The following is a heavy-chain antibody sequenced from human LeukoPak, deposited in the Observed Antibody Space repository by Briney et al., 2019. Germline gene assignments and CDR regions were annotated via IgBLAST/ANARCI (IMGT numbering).Heavy chain of an antibody. V-gene: IGHV5-51*01. D-gene: IGHD5-12*01. J-gene: IGHJ4*02. CDR2: IYPGDSDT. CDR3: ARRRGYSGYDTYYFDY. CDR1: GYSFISYW. Sequence: GESLKISCKGSGYSFISYWIGWVRQMPGKGLEWMGIIYPGDSDTRYSPSFQGQVTISADKSISTAYLQWSSLKASDTAMYYCARRRGYSGYDTYYFDYWGQGTLVTVSS.